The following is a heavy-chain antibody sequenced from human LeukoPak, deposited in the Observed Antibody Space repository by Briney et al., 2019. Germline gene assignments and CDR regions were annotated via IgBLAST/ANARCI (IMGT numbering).Heavy chain of an antibody. D-gene: IGHD3-10*01. V-gene: IGHV1-58*02. CDR2: IVVGSGNT. J-gene: IGHJ6*03. CDR3: ASSASGDYYYYMDV. Sequence: SVKVSCKASGFTFTSSSMQWVRQARGQRLEWIGWIVVGSGNTNYAQKFQGRVTITAGKSTSTAYMELSSLRSEDTAVYYCASSASGDYYYYMDVWGKGTTVTVSS. CDR1: GFTFTSSS.